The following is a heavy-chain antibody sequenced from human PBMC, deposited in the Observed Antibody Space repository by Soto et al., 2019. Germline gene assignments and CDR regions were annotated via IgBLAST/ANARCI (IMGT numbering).Heavy chain of an antibody. CDR2: ISGGGDTT. D-gene: IGHD3-10*01. V-gene: IGHV3-23*01. Sequence: EVQLLESGGGLVQPGGSLRLSCAASGFTFNNYAMTWVRQAPGKGLEWVSAISGGGDTTSYADSVKGRFTVSREGSKNTLYLQMSRLRAEDTALYYCAKGRGGSGSLTPRVDSWGQGTLVTGSS. J-gene: IGHJ4*02. CDR3: AKGRGGSGSLTPRVDS. CDR1: GFTFNNYA.